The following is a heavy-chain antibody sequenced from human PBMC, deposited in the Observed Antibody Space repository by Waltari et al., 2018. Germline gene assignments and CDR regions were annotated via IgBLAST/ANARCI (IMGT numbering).Heavy chain of an antibody. Sequence: EVQLVQSGAEVKKPGATVKISCKASGYTFTDYYMHWVQQAPGKGLEWMGRFDPEDGETIYAEKFQGRVTITADTSTDTAYMELSSLRSEDTAVYYCATNHQQLVLDYYYYMDVWGKGTTVTVSS. D-gene: IGHD6-13*01. CDR2: FDPEDGET. V-gene: IGHV1-69-2*01. CDR1: GYTFTDYY. J-gene: IGHJ6*03. CDR3: ATNHQQLVLDYYYYMDV.